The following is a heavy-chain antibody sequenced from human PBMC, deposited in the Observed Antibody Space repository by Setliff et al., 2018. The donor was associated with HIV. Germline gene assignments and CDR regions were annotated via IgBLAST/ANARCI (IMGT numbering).Heavy chain of an antibody. D-gene: IGHD6-13*01. V-gene: IGHV3-66*03. CDR1: GFTVTNHY. CDR2: ITSSGGT. J-gene: IGHJ4*02. CDR3: AKDSSPSWSPFDY. Sequence: GGSLRLSCAASGFTVTNHYMSWVRQAPEKGLEWVSIITSSGGTYYADSVKGRFTISRDNSRNTLYLYMSSLRPEDTAVYYCAKDSSPSWSPFDYWGQGTLVTVSS.